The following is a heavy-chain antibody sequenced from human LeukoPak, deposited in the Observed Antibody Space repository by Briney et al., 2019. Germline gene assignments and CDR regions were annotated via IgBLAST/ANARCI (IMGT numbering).Heavy chain of an antibody. D-gene: IGHD5-24*01. CDR1: GYTFTSYG. V-gene: IGHV1-69*13. J-gene: IGHJ4*02. CDR2: IIPIFGTA. CDR3: ARDRIEIGYYFDY. Sequence: ASVKVSCKASGYTFTSYGISWVRQAPGQGLEWMGGIIPIFGTANYAQKFQGRVTITADESTSTAYMELSSLRSEDTAVYYCARDRIEIGYYFDYWGQGTLVTVSS.